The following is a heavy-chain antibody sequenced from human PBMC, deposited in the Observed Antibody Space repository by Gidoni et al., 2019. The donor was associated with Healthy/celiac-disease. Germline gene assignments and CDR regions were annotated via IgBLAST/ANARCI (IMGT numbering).Heavy chain of an antibody. D-gene: IGHD3-3*01. CDR2: ISGSGGST. J-gene: IGHJ4*02. V-gene: IGHV3-23*01. CDR3: AKDVKMEYYFDY. Sequence: EVQLLESGGGLVQPGGSLRLSCAAPGFTFSSYAMSWVRQAPGKGLEWVSAISGSGGSTYYADSVKGRFTISRDNSKNTLYLQMNSLRAEDTAVYYCAKDVKMEYYFDYWGQGTLVTVSS. CDR1: GFTFSSYA.